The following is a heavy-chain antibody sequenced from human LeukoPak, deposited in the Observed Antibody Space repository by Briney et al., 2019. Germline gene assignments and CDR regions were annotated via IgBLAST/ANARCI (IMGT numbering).Heavy chain of an antibody. CDR1: GYTFTGYY. D-gene: IGHD3-3*01. Sequence: ASAKVSCKASGYTFTGYYMHWVRQAPGQGLEWMGWINPNSGGTNYAQKFQGWVTMTRDTSISTAYMELSRLRSDDTAVYYCARESGSILGPMDVWGKGTTVTVSS. CDR3: ARESGSILGPMDV. J-gene: IGHJ6*04. CDR2: INPNSGGT. V-gene: IGHV1-2*04.